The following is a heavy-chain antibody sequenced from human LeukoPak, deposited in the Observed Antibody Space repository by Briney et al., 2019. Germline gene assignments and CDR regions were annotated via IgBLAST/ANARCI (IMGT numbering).Heavy chain of an antibody. CDR2: IYYTGTT. CDR3: AKGSRGYGHYFDY. D-gene: IGHD3-10*01. Sequence: SGTLPLTCNVSSGSISSSSDHWGWIRQPPGKGLEWIGSIYYTGTTYYNPSLKSRVTISVDTSKNQFSLRLSSVTAADTAVYYCAKGSRGYGHYFDYWGQGTLVTVSS. CDR1: SGSISSSSDH. J-gene: IGHJ4*02. V-gene: IGHV4-39*01.